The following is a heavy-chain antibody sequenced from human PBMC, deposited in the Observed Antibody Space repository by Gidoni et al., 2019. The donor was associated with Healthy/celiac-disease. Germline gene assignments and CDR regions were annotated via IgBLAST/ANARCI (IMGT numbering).Heavy chain of an antibody. CDR2: INHSGST. CDR3: ARGRGRGYDYVWGSYRYLSGMDV. Sequence: QVQLQQWGAGLLKPSETLSLTCAVYGGDFSGYYWSWIRQPPGKGLEWIGEINHSGSTNYNPSLKSRVTISVDTSKNQFSLKLSSVTAADTAVYYCARGRGRGYDYVWGSYRYLSGMDVWGQGTTVTVSS. D-gene: IGHD3-16*02. V-gene: IGHV4-34*01. J-gene: IGHJ6*02. CDR1: GGDFSGYY.